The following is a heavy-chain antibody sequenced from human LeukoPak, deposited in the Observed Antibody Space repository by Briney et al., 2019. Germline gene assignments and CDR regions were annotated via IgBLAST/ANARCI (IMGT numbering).Heavy chain of an antibody. J-gene: IGHJ4*02. CDR1: GGSISSYY. V-gene: IGHV4-59*01. CDR2: IYYSGST. D-gene: IGHD3-10*01. Sequence: SETLSLTCTVSGGSISSYYWSWIRPPPGKGLEWIGYIYYSGSTNYNPSLKSRVTISVDTSKNQFSLKLSSVTAADTAVYYCASAVGYYGSGAFDYWGQGTLVTVSS. CDR3: ASAVGYYGSGAFDY.